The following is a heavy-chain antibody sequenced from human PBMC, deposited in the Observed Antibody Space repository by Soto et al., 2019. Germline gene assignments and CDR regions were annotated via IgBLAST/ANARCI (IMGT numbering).Heavy chain of an antibody. CDR3: AKYPRFDSSGYYFHY. CDR2: ISSSSSTI. J-gene: IGHJ4*02. V-gene: IGHV3-48*02. Sequence: GSLRLSCAASGFTFSSYSMNWVRQAPGKGLEWVSYISSSSSTIYYADSVKGRFTISRDNAKNSLYLQMNSLRDEDTAVYYCAKYPRFDSSGYYFHYWGQGTLVTVSS. CDR1: GFTFSSYS. D-gene: IGHD3-22*01.